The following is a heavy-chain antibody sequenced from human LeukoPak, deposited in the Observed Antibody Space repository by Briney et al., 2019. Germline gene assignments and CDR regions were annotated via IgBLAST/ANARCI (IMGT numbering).Heavy chain of an antibody. CDR3: AGVKWVYYFGY. D-gene: IGHD3-22*01. J-gene: IGHJ4*02. V-gene: IGHV4-59*01. CDR1: GGSISSYY. Sequence: SETLSLTCTVSGGSISSYYWSWIRQPPGKGLEWIGYIYYSGSTNYNPSLKSRVTISVDTSKNQFSLKVSSVAVADTGVYYWAGVKWVYYFGYWGQGTLVNVSS. CDR2: IYYSGST.